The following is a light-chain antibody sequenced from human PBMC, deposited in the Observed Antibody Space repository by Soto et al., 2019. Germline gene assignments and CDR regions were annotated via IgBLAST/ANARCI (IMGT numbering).Light chain of an antibody. CDR3: QQYNNWPAIT. CDR2: AAS. Sequence: EIVMTQSPATLSVSPGESATLSCRASQSVDRKLFWYQQKPGQAPRLLIYAASTRATGIPARFSGSGSGTEFTLTISSLQSEDFAVYYCQQYNNWPAITFGQGTRLEIK. CDR1: QSVDRK. J-gene: IGKJ5*01. V-gene: IGKV3D-15*01.